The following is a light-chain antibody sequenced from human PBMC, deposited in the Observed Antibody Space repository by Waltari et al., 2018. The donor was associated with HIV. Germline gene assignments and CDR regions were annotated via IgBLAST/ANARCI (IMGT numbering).Light chain of an antibody. CDR1: RHNLGSKP. J-gene: IGLJ1*01. CDR3: AAWEDSLNGPNYV. CDR2: SNN. Sequence: QSVLTQPPSASGAPGQSVIRHSSGSRHNLGSKPVNWYPQLPGTAPKLLIYSNNPRPPGVPDRFSGSKSGTSASLAISGLQSGDEADYYCAAWEDSLNGPNYVFGSGTTVTVL. V-gene: IGLV1-44*01.